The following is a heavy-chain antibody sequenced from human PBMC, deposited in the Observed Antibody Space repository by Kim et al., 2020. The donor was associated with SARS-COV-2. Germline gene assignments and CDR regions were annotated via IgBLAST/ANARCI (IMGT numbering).Heavy chain of an antibody. D-gene: IGHD6-19*01. J-gene: IGHJ6*02. CDR1: GGSFSGYY. V-gene: IGHV4-34*01. CDR2: INHSGST. Sequence: SETLSLTCAVYGGSFSGYYWSWIRQPPGKGLEWIGEINHSGSTNYNPSLKSRVTISVDTSKNQFSLKLSSVTAADTAVYYCARERGWPGGYGMDVWGQGTTVTVSS. CDR3: ARERGWPGGYGMDV.